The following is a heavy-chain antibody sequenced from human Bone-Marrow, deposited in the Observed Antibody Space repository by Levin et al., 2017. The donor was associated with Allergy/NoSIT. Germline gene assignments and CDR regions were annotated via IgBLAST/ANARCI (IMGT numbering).Heavy chain of an antibody. V-gene: IGHV3-74*01. D-gene: IGHD6-13*01. CDR3: AGESRSAFDI. Sequence: GGSLRLSCAASRFTFSSYWLHWVRQAPGKGLVWVSRINSDGSSTAYADSVTGRFTISRDNAKNTLYLQMNSLRADDTAVYYCAGESRSAFDIWGQGTMVTVSS. J-gene: IGHJ3*02. CDR1: RFTFSSYW. CDR2: INSDGSST.